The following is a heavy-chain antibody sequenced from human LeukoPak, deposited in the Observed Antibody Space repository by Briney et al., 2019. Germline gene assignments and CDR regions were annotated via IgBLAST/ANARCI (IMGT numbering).Heavy chain of an antibody. D-gene: IGHD3-3*01. Sequence: SVKVSCKASGGTFSSYAISWVRQAPGQGLEWMGRIIPILGIANYAQKFQGRVTMTRNTSISTVYMELSSLRSEDTAVYYCARDPSPSRFLEWLGSYYYYGMDVWGQGTTVTVS. CDR2: IIPILGIA. CDR1: GGTFSSYA. J-gene: IGHJ6*02. V-gene: IGHV1-69*04. CDR3: ARDPSPSRFLEWLGSYYYYGMDV.